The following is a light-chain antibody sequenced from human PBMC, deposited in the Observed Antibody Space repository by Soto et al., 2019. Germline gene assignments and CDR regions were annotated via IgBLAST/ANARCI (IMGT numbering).Light chain of an antibody. J-gene: IGLJ2*01. CDR1: TSDVGDYNY. Sequence: QSVLTQPASVSGSPGQSITISCTATTSDVGDYNYVSWYQQYPGKAPKPIIYHVSNRPSGVSNRFSGSKSGDTASLTISGLQAEDEADYYCSSYTSGDSVIFGGGTKLTVL. CDR3: SSYTSGDSVI. V-gene: IGLV2-14*01. CDR2: HVS.